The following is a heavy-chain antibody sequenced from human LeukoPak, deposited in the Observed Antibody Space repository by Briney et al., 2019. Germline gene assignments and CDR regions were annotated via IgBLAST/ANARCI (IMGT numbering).Heavy chain of an antibody. D-gene: IGHD4-23*01. CDR3: AKDTGGNGAYFYAMDV. Sequence: GRSLRLSCVGSGFAFHNYAMHWVRRPPGKGLEWVSAINWNSDTKAYADSVKGRFTISRDRASNSLYLQMDSLRPEDTALYYCAKDTGGNGAYFYAMDVWGQGTSVTVSS. J-gene: IGHJ6*02. CDR2: INWNSDTK. V-gene: IGHV3-9*01. CDR1: GFAFHNYA.